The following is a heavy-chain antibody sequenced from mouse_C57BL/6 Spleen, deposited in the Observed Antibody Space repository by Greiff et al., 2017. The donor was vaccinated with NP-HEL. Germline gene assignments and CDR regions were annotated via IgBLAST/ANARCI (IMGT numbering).Heavy chain of an antibody. CDR1: GFTFSDYG. Sequence: EVHLVESGGGLVKPGGSLKLSCAASGFTFSDYGMHWVRQAPEKGLEWVAYISSGSSTIYYADTVKGRFTISRDNAKNTLFLQMTSLRSGDTAMYYVAGIVNSWNFIVGGKGPRSPSPQ. V-gene: IGHV5-17*01. D-gene: IGHD1-3*01. CDR3: AGIVNSWNFIV. CDR2: ISSGSSTI. J-gene: IGHJ1*03.